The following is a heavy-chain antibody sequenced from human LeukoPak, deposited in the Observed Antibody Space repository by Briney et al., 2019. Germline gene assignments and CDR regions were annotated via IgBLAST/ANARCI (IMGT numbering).Heavy chain of an antibody. CDR3: ARVVGGAYYYYYYMDV. CDR1: GYTFTSYG. V-gene: IGHV1-18*01. CDR2: TSAYNGNT. Sequence: GASVKVSCKASGYTFTSYGISWGRQAPGQGLEWMGWTSAYNGNTNYAQKLQGRVTMTTDTSTSTAYMELRSLRSDDTAVYYCARVVGGAYYYYYYMDVWGKGTTVTVSS. D-gene: IGHD3-16*01. J-gene: IGHJ6*03.